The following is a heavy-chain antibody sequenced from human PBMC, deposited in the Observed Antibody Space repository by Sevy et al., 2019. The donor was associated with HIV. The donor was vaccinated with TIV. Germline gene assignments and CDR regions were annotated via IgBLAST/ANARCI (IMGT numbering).Heavy chain of an antibody. J-gene: IGHJ3*02. V-gene: IGHV3-11*01. CDR3: ASPPKRCTSISCPFDAFYM. D-gene: IGHD2-2*01. CDR1: GFIFSDYNY. CDR2: ISSSGTK. Sequence: GGSLRLSCAASGFIFSDYNYMIWIRQSPGKGLEWISYISSSGTKYYRESVKGRFTVSRDNAKNSLYLQMNNLRAEDTALYYCASPPKRCTSISCPFDAFYMWGQRTMVTVSS.